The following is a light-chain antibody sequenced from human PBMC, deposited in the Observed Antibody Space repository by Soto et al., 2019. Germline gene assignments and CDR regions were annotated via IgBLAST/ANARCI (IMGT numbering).Light chain of an antibody. CDR1: ESMSTW. CDR2: DAS. Sequence: DIQMTQSPSTLSASVGDRVTITCRASESMSTWLAWYQQKLGQAPKLLIYDASTLQSGVPSRFSGRGSGTEFTLTISSLQPDDFATYYCQKYHSYFGPGTQVEIK. CDR3: QKYHSY. J-gene: IGKJ3*01. V-gene: IGKV1-5*01.